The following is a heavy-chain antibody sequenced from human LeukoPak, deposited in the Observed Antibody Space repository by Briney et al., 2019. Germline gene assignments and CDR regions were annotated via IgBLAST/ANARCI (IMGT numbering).Heavy chain of an antibody. Sequence: QAGGSLRLSCAASGFTFSSYAMHWVRQAPGKGLEWVAVISYDGSNKYYADSVKGRFTISRDNSKNTLYLQVNSLRAEDTAVYYCARSSQRVVAAIPFDYWGQGTLVTVSS. CDR1: GFTFSSYA. CDR3: ARSSQRVVAAIPFDY. D-gene: IGHD2-15*01. V-gene: IGHV3-30*04. CDR2: ISYDGSNK. J-gene: IGHJ4*02.